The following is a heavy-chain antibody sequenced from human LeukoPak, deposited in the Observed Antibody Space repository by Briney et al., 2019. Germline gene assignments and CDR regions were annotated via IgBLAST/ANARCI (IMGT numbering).Heavy chain of an antibody. V-gene: IGHV3-33*01. Sequence: GGSLRLSCAASGFTFSSYGMHWVRQAPGKGLEWVAVIWYDGSNKYYADSVKGRFTISRDNAKNSLYLQMNSLRAEDTALYHCARGANYYDSSGYYYYFDYWGQGTLVTVSS. CDR1: GFTFSSYG. J-gene: IGHJ4*02. CDR3: ARGANYYDSSGYYYYFDY. CDR2: IWYDGSNK. D-gene: IGHD3-22*01.